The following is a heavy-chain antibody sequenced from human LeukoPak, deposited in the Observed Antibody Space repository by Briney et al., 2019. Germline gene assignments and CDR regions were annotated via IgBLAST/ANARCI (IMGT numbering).Heavy chain of an antibody. Sequence: SETLSLSCTVSGGSISSGDYYWSWIRQPPGKGLEWIGYIYYSGSTYYNPSLKSRVTISVDTSKNQFSLKLSSVTAADAAVYYCARENTPGAFDIWGQGTMVTVSS. CDR3: ARENTPGAFDI. D-gene: IGHD2/OR15-2a*01. CDR2: IYYSGST. V-gene: IGHV4-30-4*08. CDR1: GGSISSGDYY. J-gene: IGHJ3*02.